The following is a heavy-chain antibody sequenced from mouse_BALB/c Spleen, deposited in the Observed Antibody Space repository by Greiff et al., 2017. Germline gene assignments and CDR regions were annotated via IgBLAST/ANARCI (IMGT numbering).Heavy chain of an antibody. CDR3: ARYVITTALFDY. V-gene: IGHV1-54*01. D-gene: IGHD1-1*01. J-gene: IGHJ2*01. CDR1: GYAFTNYL. Sequence: VKLMESGAELVRPGTSVKVSCKASGYAFTNYLIEWVKQRPGQGLEWIGVINPGSGGTNYNEKFKGKATLTADKSSSTAYMQLSSLTSDDSAVYFCARYVITTALFDYWGQGTTLTVSS. CDR2: INPGSGGT.